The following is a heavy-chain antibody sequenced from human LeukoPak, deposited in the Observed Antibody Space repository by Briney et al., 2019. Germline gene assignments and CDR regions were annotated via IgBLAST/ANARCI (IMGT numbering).Heavy chain of an antibody. CDR3: ARTFWSGGAFNY. D-gene: IGHD3-3*01. V-gene: IGHV4-31*03. J-gene: IGHJ4*02. CDR1: GGSISSGDYY. Sequence: SETLSLTCTVSGGSISSGDYYWSWFRQYPGKGLEWIGSIYYSGSTDYNPSLKSRVTISVDTSKNQLSLKLSSVTAADTAVYYCARTFWSGGAFNYWGQGTLVTVSS. CDR2: IYYSGST.